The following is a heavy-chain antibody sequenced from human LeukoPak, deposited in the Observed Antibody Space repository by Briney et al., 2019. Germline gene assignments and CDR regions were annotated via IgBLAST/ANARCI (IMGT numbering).Heavy chain of an antibody. CDR2: INPNSGGT. CDR3: ASPQLGYCSSTSCYNDAFDM. D-gene: IGHD2-2*02. J-gene: IGHJ3*02. Sequence: GASVKVSCKASGHTFTGYYMHWVRQAPGQGLEWMGWINPNSGGTNYAQKFQGRVTMTRDTSISTAYMELSRLRSDDTAVYYCASPQLGYCSSTSCYNDAFDMWGQETMVTVSS. CDR1: GHTFTGYY. V-gene: IGHV1-2*02.